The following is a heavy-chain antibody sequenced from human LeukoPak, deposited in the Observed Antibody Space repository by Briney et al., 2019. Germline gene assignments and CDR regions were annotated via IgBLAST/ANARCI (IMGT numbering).Heavy chain of an antibody. CDR1: GYTFTTYA. V-gene: IGHV7-4-1*02. CDR2: INTNTGNP. D-gene: IGHD3-22*01. J-gene: IGHJ3*02. Sequence: TSVKVSCKASGYTFTTYAMNWVRQAPGQGLEWMGWINTNTGNPTYAQGFTGRFVFSLDTSVSTAYLQISSLKAEDTAVYYCARVVDYYDSSGPRGWDAFDIWGQGTMVTVSS. CDR3: ARVVDYYDSSGPRGWDAFDI.